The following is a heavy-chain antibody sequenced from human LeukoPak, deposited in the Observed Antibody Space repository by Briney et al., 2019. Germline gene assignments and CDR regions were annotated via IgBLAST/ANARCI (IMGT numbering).Heavy chain of an antibody. J-gene: IGHJ4*02. D-gene: IGHD2-2*01. V-gene: IGHV3-33*01. CDR3: ARADCSSSSCPSKFDY. CDR2: IWYDGSRK. CDR1: GFIFTNYG. Sequence: GGSLRLSCVASGFIFTNYGLHWVRQAPGKGLEWVAVIWYDGSRKYYADSMKGRFTISRDNSKNTLSLQMDSLRVEDTAVYYCARADCSSSSCPSKFDYWGQGTLVTVSS.